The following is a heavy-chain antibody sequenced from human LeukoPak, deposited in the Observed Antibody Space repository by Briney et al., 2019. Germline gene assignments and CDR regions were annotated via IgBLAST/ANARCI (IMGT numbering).Heavy chain of an antibody. CDR2: IYHSGST. Sequence: PSETLSLTCAVSGGSISSSNWWTWVRQPPGKGLEYIGEIYHSGSTNYNPSLKSRVTISLDKSKNQFSLKLSSVTAADTAVYYCARAVAGRGTYYFDYWGQGTLVTVSS. D-gene: IGHD6-19*01. J-gene: IGHJ4*02. CDR3: ARAVAGRGTYYFDY. CDR1: GGSISSSNW. V-gene: IGHV4-4*02.